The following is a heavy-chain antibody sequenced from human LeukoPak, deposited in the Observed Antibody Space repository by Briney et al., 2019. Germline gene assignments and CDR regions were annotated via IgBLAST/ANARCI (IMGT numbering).Heavy chain of an antibody. Sequence: HPGGSLRLSCAASGFTFSTYWMHWVRQAPGKGLVWVSRIDHDGINTYYADSVKGRFTISRDNSKNTLYLQMNSLRAEDTAVYYCAREFSGGDSSGFDYWGQGTLVTVSS. CDR1: GFTFSTYW. D-gene: IGHD3-22*01. J-gene: IGHJ4*02. CDR3: AREFSGGDSSGFDY. V-gene: IGHV3-74*01. CDR2: IDHDGINT.